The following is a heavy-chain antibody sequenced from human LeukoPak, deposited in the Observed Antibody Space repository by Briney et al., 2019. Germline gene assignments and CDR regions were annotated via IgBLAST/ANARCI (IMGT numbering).Heavy chain of an antibody. Sequence: GGSLRPSCAASGFTFSRYWMHWVRQAPGKGLVWVSRINSDGSSTSYADSVKGRFTISRDNAKNTLYLQMNSLRAEDTAVYYCARSMVTIPIPGGYWGQGTLVTVSS. J-gene: IGHJ4*02. D-gene: IGHD2-2*02. V-gene: IGHV3-74*01. CDR1: GFTFSRYW. CDR2: INSDGSST. CDR3: ARSMVTIPIPGGY.